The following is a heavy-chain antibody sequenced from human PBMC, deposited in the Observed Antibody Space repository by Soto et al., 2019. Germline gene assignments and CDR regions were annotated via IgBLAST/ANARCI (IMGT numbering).Heavy chain of an antibody. J-gene: IGHJ6*02. D-gene: IGHD5-12*01. Sequence: QVQLVQSGAEVKKPGSSVKVSCKASGGTFSSYAISWVRQAPGQGLEWMGGIIPIFGTANYAQKFQGRVKITADESTSTAYMELSSLRSEDTAVYYCAVNGYSGYDHYYYYYGMDVWGQGTTVTVSS. V-gene: IGHV1-69*12. CDR3: AVNGYSGYDHYYYYYGMDV. CDR2: IIPIFGTA. CDR1: GGTFSSYA.